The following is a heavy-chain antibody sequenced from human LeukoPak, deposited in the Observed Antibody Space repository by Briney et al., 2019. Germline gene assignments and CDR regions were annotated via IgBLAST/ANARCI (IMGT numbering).Heavy chain of an antibody. CDR3: AAEISY. CDR2: IYYNGST. J-gene: IGHJ4*02. CDR1: GGSISSSSYY. V-gene: IGHV4-39*01. Sequence: SETLSLTCTVSGGSISSSSYYWGWIRQPPGKGLEWIGSIYYNGSTYYNPSLKSRLTISVDTSKNQFSLNLRSVTAADTAVYYCAAEISYWGQGTLVTVSS.